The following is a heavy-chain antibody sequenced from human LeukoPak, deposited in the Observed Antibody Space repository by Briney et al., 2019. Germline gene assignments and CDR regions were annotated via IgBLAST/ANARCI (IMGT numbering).Heavy chain of an antibody. Sequence: ASVKVSCKASGYTFTSYYMHWVRQAPGQGLEWMGIINPSGGSTSYAQKFQGRVTMTRDTSTSTVYMELSSLRSEDTAAYYCARAFTRDGPDYWGQGTLVTVSS. V-gene: IGHV1-46*01. D-gene: IGHD5-24*01. CDR3: ARAFTRDGPDY. J-gene: IGHJ4*02. CDR2: INPSGGST. CDR1: GYTFTSYY.